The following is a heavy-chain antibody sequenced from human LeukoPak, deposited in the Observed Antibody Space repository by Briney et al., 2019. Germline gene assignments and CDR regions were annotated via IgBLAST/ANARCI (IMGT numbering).Heavy chain of an antibody. Sequence: PSETLSLTCTVSGGSISSYYWSWIRQPPGKGLEWIGYIYYSGSTNYNPSLKSRVTISVDTSKNQFSLKLSSVTAADTAVYYCARISSRGYYYYYGMDVWGQGTTVTVSS. J-gene: IGHJ6*02. CDR3: ARISSRGYYYYYGMDV. V-gene: IGHV4-59*01. CDR2: IYYSGST. D-gene: IGHD6-19*01. CDR1: GGSISSYY.